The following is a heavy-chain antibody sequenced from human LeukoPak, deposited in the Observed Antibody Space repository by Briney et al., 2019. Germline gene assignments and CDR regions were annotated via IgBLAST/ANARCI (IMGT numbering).Heavy chain of an antibody. Sequence: PGASVKVSCKASGYTFTSYDINWVRQATGQGLEWMGWMNPNSGNTGYAQKFQGRVTMTRNTSISTAYMELTSLRSEDTAVYYCATRGGLELLLNFWGQGTLVTVSS. D-gene: IGHD1-7*01. J-gene: IGHJ4*02. CDR2: MNPNSGNT. CDR3: ATRGGLELLLNF. CDR1: GYTFTSYD. V-gene: IGHV1-8*01.